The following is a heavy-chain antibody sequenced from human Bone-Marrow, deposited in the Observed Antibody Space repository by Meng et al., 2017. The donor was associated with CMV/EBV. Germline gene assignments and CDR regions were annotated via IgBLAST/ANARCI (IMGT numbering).Heavy chain of an antibody. CDR2: ISSSSSYI. CDR3: ARFVLTHYYYGMDV. J-gene: IGHJ6*01. V-gene: IGHV3-21*01. Sequence: GESLKISCAASGFTFSSYWMSWVRQAPGKGLEWVSSISSSSSYIYYADSVKGRFTISRDNAKNSLYLQMNSLRAEDTAVYYCARFVLTHYYYGMDVWGQGTTVTVSS. CDR1: GFTFSSYW. D-gene: IGHD2-8*01.